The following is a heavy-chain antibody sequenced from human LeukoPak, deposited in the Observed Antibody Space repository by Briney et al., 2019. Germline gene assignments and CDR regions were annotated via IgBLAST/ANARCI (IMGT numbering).Heavy chain of an antibody. CDR2: ISYDGSNK. V-gene: IGHV3-30*18. CDR3: AKDGVLLGTQGDYYFDY. D-gene: IGHD1-14*01. CDR1: GFTFSSYG. Sequence: GGSLRLSCAASGFTFSSYGMHWVRQAPGKGLEWVAVISYDGSNKYYAASVKGRFTISRDNSKNTLYLQMNSLRAEDTAVYYCAKDGVLLGTQGDYYFDYWGQGTLVTVSS. J-gene: IGHJ4*02.